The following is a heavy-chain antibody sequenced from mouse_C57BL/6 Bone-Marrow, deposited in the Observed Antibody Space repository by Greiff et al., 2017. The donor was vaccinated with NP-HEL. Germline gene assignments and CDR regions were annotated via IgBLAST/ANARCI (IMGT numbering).Heavy chain of an antibody. V-gene: IGHV1-15*01. CDR3: TRLTGSNYFDY. J-gene: IGHJ2*01. CDR2: IDPETGGT. CDR1: GYTFTDYE. Sequence: QVQLKQSGAELVRPGASVTLSCKASGYTFTDYEMHWVKQTPVHGLEWIGAIDPETGGTAYNQKFKGKAILTADKSSSTAYMELRSLTSEDSAVYYCTRLTGSNYFDYWGQGTTLTVSS. D-gene: IGHD4-1*01.